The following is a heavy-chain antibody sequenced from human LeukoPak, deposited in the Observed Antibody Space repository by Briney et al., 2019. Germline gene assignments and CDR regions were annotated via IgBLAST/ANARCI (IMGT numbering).Heavy chain of an antibody. CDR1: GVSISRYY. J-gene: IGHJ5*02. Sequence: KPSETLSLTCTVSGVSISRYYWSWIRQPAGKGLGWIGRIYSSGSTTYNPSLKSRVTMSIDTSKNQFSLKLSFVTAADTAVYYCARDSGTTGEVKFDPWGQGTLVTVSS. D-gene: IGHD3-10*01. V-gene: IGHV4-4*07. CDR3: ARDSGTTGEVKFDP. CDR2: IYSSGST.